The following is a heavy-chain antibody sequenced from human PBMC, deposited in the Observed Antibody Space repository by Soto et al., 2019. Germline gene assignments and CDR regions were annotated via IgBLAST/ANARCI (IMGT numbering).Heavy chain of an antibody. CDR2: IHHSGSI. V-gene: IGHV4-30-4*08. D-gene: IGHD2-21*02. CDR1: GDSISSHYYH. Sequence: SETLSLTCTVSGDSISSHYYHWTWICQSPGKGLEWIGYIHHSGSILYNPSLKSRVTISVDTSKNQFSLHLTSVTAADTAVYFCAREDDGGDSLDVWGQGTTVTVSS. CDR3: AREDDGGDSLDV. J-gene: IGHJ6*02.